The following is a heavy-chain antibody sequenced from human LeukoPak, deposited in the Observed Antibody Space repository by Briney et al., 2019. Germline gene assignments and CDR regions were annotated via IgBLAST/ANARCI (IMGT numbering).Heavy chain of an antibody. CDR3: ARDPDSSGWYLNWFDP. Sequence: QSGGSLRLSCAASGFTFSSYWMSWVRQAPGKGLEWVANIKQGGSEKYYVDSVKGRFTISRDNAKNSLYLQMNSLRAEDTAVYYCARDPDSSGWYLNWFDPWGQGTLVTVSS. CDR2: IKQGGSEK. V-gene: IGHV3-7*03. CDR1: GFTFSSYW. J-gene: IGHJ5*02. D-gene: IGHD6-19*01.